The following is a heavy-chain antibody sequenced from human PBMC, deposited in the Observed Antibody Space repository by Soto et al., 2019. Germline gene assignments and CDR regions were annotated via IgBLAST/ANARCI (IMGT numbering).Heavy chain of an antibody. CDR2: IHHSGST. Sequence: QVQLQESGPGLVKPSGTLSLTCAVSGGSVTISNWWSWVRQTPGKGLEWIGQIHHSGSTNYNPSLASRVTISVDKSKNQFSLEMKSVTAADTAVYYCARGGYYFYMDGWGKGTTVTVSS. CDR1: GGSVTISNW. V-gene: IGHV4-4*02. D-gene: IGHD1-26*01. J-gene: IGHJ6*03. CDR3: ARGGYYFYMDG.